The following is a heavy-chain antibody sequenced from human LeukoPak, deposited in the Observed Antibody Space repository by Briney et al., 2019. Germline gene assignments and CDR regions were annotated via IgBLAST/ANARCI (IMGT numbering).Heavy chain of an antibody. CDR1: GFAFSTYG. V-gene: IGHV3-30*02. CDR3: AKDYGGPDY. CDR2: IRYDGSSK. Sequence: GGSLRLSCVASGFAFSTYGMHWVRQAPGKGLEWVAFIRYDGSSKYYADSVKGRFTISRDKSKNMLYLQMNSLGAEDTAMYYCAKDYGGPDYWGQGTLVTVSS. D-gene: IGHD4/OR15-4a*01. J-gene: IGHJ4*02.